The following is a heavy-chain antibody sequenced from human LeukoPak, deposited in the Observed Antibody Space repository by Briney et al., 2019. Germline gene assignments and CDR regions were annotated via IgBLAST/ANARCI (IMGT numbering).Heavy chain of an antibody. J-gene: IGHJ4*02. CDR3: ARAEPIDF. D-gene: IGHD1-14*01. Sequence: GGSLRLSCAASGFTFSPYAMHWVRQAPGKGLEWVSLISNDGSKKYYADSVKGRFTISRDNSKNSLYLQMNSLRVEDTAVYYCARAEPIDFWGQGTLVTVSS. CDR2: ISNDGSKK. V-gene: IGHV3-30-3*01. CDR1: GFTFSPYA.